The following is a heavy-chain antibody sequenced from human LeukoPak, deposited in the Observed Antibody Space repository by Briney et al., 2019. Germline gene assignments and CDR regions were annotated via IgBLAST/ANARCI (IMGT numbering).Heavy chain of an antibody. CDR3: ARRLWLNWFDP. J-gene: IGHJ5*02. V-gene: IGHV4-34*01. Sequence: SETLSLTCAVYGGSFSGYYWSWIRQPPGKGLEWIGEINHSGSTNYNPSLKSRVTISVDMSKNQFSLKLSSVTAADTAVYYCARRLWLNWFDPWGQGTLVTVSS. CDR2: INHSGST. CDR1: GGSFSGYY. D-gene: IGHD6-19*01.